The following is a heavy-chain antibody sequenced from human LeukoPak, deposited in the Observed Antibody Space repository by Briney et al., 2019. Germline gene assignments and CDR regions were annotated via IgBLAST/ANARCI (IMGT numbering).Heavy chain of an antibody. CDR1: GGSISSYY. V-gene: IGHV4-34*01. D-gene: IGHD2-15*01. J-gene: IGHJ4*02. CDR3: ARGDLGYCSGGSCYLYYFDY. CDR2: INHSGGT. Sequence: SETLSLTCSVSGGSISSYYWSWIRLPPGKGLEWIGEINHSGGTYYNPSLKSRVTISVDTSKNQFSLKLSSVTAADTAVYYCARGDLGYCSGGSCYLYYFDYWGQGTLVTVSS.